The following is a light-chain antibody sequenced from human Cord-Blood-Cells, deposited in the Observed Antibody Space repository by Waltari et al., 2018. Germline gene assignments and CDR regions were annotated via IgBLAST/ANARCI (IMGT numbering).Light chain of an antibody. CDR2: GAS. CDR1: QSVSSSY. J-gene: IGKJ2*01. CDR3: QQYGTS. Sequence: EIVLTQSPGTLSLSPGERATLSCRASQSVSSSYLACYQQKPGQAPRLLIYGASSRATGIPDRFSGSGSGTDFTLTISRLEPEDFAVYYCQQYGTSFGQGTKLEIK. V-gene: IGKV3-20*01.